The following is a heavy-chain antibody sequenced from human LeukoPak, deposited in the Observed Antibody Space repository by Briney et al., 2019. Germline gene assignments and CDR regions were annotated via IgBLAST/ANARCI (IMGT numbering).Heavy chain of an antibody. J-gene: IGHJ6*04. Sequence: SVKVSCKASGGTFSSYAISWVRQAPGQGLEWMGGIIPIFGTANYAQKFQGRVTITADKSTSTAYMELSRLRSEDTAVYYCARISIAAAGTGEDYYYYGMDVWGKGTTVTVSS. CDR1: GGTFSSYA. V-gene: IGHV1-69*06. D-gene: IGHD6-13*01. CDR3: ARISIAAAGTGEDYYYYGMDV. CDR2: IIPIFGTA.